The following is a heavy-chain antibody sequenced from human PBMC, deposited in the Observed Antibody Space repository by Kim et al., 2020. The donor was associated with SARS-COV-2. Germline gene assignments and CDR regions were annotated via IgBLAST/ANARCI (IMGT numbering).Heavy chain of an antibody. Sequence: ASVKVSCKASGYTFTSHYMHWVRQAPGEGLEGMGIINPNGGSTNYAQKFQGRVTMTSDTSTSTVYMELSSLRSEDTAGYYCARDTVADTRANWFDPWGQGTLVTVSS. CDR2: INPNGGST. D-gene: IGHD6-19*01. V-gene: IGHV1-46*01. CDR1: GYTFTSHY. J-gene: IGHJ5*02. CDR3: ARDTVADTRANWFDP.